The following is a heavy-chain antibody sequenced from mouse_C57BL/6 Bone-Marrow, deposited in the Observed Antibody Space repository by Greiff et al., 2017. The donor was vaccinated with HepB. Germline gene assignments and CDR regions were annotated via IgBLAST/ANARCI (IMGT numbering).Heavy chain of an antibody. CDR1: GFTFSSYG. CDR3: ARHIQGYYYGSSYYYAMDY. V-gene: IGHV5-6*01. D-gene: IGHD1-1*01. CDR2: ISSGGSYT. Sequence: EVKLMESGGDLVKPGGSLKLSCAASGFTFSSYGMSWVRQTPDKRLEWVATISSGGSYTYYPDSVKGRFTISRDNAKNTLYLQMSSLKSEDTAMYYCARHIQGYYYGSSYYYAMDYWGQGTSVTVSS. J-gene: IGHJ4*01.